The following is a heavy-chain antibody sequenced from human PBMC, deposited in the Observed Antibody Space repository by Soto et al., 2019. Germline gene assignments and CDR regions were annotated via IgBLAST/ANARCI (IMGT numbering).Heavy chain of an antibody. CDR3: ARDALGLDV. CDR2: LTANGNT. J-gene: IGHJ6*02. V-gene: IGHV3-53*01. Sequence: GGSLRLSCVVSGFAVSATYMSWVRQAPGQGLEWVSVLTANGNTIYADAVKGRFTVSRDISKNTVYLQLNSVTVEDTGLYYCARDALGLDVWGQGTTVTVSS. CDR1: GFAVSATY.